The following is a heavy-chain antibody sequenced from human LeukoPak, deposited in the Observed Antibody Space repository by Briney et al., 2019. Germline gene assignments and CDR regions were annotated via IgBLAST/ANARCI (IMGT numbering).Heavy chain of an antibody. D-gene: IGHD3-22*01. CDR2: ISHDGSSK. J-gene: IGHJ4*02. CDR1: GFTFSNYA. CDR3: AKDLDSTGYFYGGDN. Sequence: GGSLRLSCAASGFTFSNYAMHWVRQAPGKGLEWVALISHDGSSKYYADSMKGRFTISRDNSKNTFYLQMNSLRAEDTAVYYCAKDLDSTGYFYGGDNWGQGTLVTVSS. V-gene: IGHV3-30*18.